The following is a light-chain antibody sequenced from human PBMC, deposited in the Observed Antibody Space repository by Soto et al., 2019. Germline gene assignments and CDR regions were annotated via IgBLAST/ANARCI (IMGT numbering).Light chain of an antibody. CDR3: AAWDDSLNGPV. CDR2: EVR. Sequence: QSALTQPASVSGSLGQSITLSCTGTSSDIGGYGYVSWYQQSPGKAPKLIIFEVRDRPLGVSDRFSGSKSGNTASLTISGLQSEDEGDYFCAAWDDSLNGPVFGGGTKLTVL. J-gene: IGLJ3*02. V-gene: IGLV2-14*01. CDR1: SSDIGGYGY.